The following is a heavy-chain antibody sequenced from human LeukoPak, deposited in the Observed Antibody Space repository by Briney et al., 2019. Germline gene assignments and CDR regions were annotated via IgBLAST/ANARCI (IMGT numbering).Heavy chain of an antibody. V-gene: IGHV3-21*01. CDR3: AREGSYYDFWSGYYTTHPYFDY. J-gene: IGHJ4*02. Sequence: GGSLRLSCAASGFTFSSYSVNWVRQAPGKGLEWVSSISGSSSYIYYADSAKGRFTISRDNAKNSLYLRMNSLRAEDTAVYYCAREGSYYDFWSGYYTTHPYFDYWGQGTLVTVSS. CDR1: GFTFSSYS. CDR2: ISGSSSYI. D-gene: IGHD3-3*01.